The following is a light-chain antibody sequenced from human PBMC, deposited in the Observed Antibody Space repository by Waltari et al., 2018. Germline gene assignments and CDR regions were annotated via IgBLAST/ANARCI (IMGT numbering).Light chain of an antibody. CDR1: QSVSNF. J-gene: IGKJ4*01. Sequence: EIVLTQSPATLSLSPGERATRSCRASQSVSNFLAWYQHKPGQAPRLLIYEASKRATGIPARFSGSGSGTDFTLTISSLEPEDFAVYYCQQRSNWPPLTFGGGTKVEIK. V-gene: IGKV3-11*01. CDR3: QQRSNWPPLT. CDR2: EAS.